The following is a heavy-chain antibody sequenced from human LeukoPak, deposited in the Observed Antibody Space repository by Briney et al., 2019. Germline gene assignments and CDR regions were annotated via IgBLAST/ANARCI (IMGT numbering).Heavy chain of an antibody. Sequence: GASVKVSCKASGYTFTGQYMHWVRQAPGQGLEWMGWISAYNGNTNYAQKLQGRVTMTTDTSTSTAYVELRSLRSDDTAVYYCARVYSRGPENWFDPWGQGTLVTVSS. J-gene: IGHJ5*02. CDR2: ISAYNGNT. CDR1: GYTFTGQY. D-gene: IGHD6-19*01. V-gene: IGHV1-18*01. CDR3: ARVYSRGPENWFDP.